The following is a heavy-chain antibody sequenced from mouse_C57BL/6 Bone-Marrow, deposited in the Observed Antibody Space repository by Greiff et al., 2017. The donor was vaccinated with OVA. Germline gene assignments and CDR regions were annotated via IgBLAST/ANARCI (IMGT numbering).Heavy chain of an antibody. CDR3: ARWYYGSSYYFDY. Sequence: QVQLQQPGAELVKPGASVKMSCKASGYTFTSYWITWVKQRPGQGLWIGDIYPGSGSTNYNEKFKSKATLTVDTSSSTAYMQLSSLTSEDSAVYYCARWYYGSSYYFDYWGQGTTLTVSS. D-gene: IGHD1-1*01. CDR2: IYPGSGST. J-gene: IGHJ2*01. CDR1: GYTFTSYW. V-gene: IGHV1-55*01.